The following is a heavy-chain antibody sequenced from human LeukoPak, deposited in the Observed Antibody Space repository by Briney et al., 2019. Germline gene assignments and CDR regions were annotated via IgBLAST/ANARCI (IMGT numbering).Heavy chain of an antibody. J-gene: IGHJ4*02. CDR3: ARFREYTYGPFDS. D-gene: IGHD5-18*01. Sequence: GKSLRLSCAASGFSFSSFGMNWVRQAPGKGLEWVAVLSHDGRNKNYADSVKGRFIISRDNSKKTLYLQMNSLRGEDTAAYYCARFREYTYGPFDSWGQGTLVTVSS. CDR2: LSHDGRNK. V-gene: IGHV3-30*04. CDR1: GFSFSSFG.